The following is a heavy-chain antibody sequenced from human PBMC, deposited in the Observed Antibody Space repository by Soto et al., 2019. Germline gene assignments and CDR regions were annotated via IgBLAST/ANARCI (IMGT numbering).Heavy chain of an antibody. D-gene: IGHD3-22*01. CDR1: GFTFSSYV. CDR2: ISYDGSNK. Sequence: GGSLRLSCAASGFTFSSYVMHWVRQAPGKGLEWVAVISYDGSNKYYADSVKGRFTISRDNSKNTLYLQMNSLRAEDTAVYYCAKDMSSGYYPNFDYWGQGTLVTVSS. J-gene: IGHJ4*02. V-gene: IGHV3-30*18. CDR3: AKDMSSGYYPNFDY.